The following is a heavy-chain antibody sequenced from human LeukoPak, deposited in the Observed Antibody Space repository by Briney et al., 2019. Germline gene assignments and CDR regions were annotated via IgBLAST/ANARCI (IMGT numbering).Heavy chain of an antibody. J-gene: IGHJ4*02. CDR1: GGSISRSGYY. Sequence: SETLSLTCTVSGGSISRSGYYWGCIRQPPGKGLEWIGSIYYSGSGYYNPSLKSRVTISVDTSKNQFSLKLTSVTAADTAVYYCAVAYDYGERIDYWGQGALVTVSS. D-gene: IGHD4-17*01. V-gene: IGHV4-39*01. CDR3: AVAYDYGERIDY. CDR2: IYYSGSG.